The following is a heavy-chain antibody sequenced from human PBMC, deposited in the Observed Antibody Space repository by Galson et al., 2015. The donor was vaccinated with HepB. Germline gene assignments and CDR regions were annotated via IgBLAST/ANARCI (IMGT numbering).Heavy chain of an antibody. J-gene: IGHJ4*02. V-gene: IGHV3-30*18. Sequence: SLRLSCAASGVTFSSYGMHWVRQAPGKGLEWVAVISYDGSNKYYADSVKGRFTISRDNSKNTLYLQMNSLRAEDTAVYYCAKERFGWGQGTLVTVSS. CDR3: AKERFG. CDR1: GVTFSSYG. CDR2: ISYDGSNK. D-gene: IGHD3-16*01.